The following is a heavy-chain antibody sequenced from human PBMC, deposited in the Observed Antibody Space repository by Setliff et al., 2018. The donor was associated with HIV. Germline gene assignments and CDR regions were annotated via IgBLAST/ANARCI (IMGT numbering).Heavy chain of an antibody. CDR2: INHSGST. CDR1: GGSMNIHY. J-gene: IGHJ5*02. D-gene: IGHD3-9*01. V-gene: IGHV4-34*01. Sequence: PSETLSLTCTVSGGSMNIHYWSWIRQPPGKGLEWIGEINHSGSTNYNPSLKSLVTISVDTSKNQFSLKLSSVTAADTAVYYCARDSVYYKIWTGYGVGWFDVWGQGTLVTVSS. CDR3: ARDSVYYKIWTGYGVGWFDV.